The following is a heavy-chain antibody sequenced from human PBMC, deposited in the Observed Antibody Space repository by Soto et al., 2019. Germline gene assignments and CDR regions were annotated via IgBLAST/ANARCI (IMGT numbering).Heavy chain of an antibody. Sequence: GGSLRLSCAASGFTFSSFHRNWVRQAPGRGLEWVAYITSSSDTIYYADSVKGRFTISRDISRNALYLQLNSLRSEDTAVYYCVRENYYYGMDVWGQGTTVTVSS. CDR1: GFTFSSFH. D-gene: IGHD3-10*01. V-gene: IGHV3-48*01. CDR2: ITSSSDTI. J-gene: IGHJ6*02. CDR3: VRENYYYGMDV.